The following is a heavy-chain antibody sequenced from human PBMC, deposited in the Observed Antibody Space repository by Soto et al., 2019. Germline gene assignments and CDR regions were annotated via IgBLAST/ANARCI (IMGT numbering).Heavy chain of an antibody. CDR2: IYSGGST. J-gene: IGHJ4*02. V-gene: IGHV3-66*01. CDR1: GFTVSSNY. CDR3: ARGFSYYDILTGYYSTEYYFDY. D-gene: IGHD3-9*01. Sequence: GGSLRLSCAASGFTVSSNYMSWVRQAPGKGLEWVSVIYSGGSTYYADSVKGRFTISRDNSKNTLYLQMNSLRAEDTAVYYCARGFSYYDILTGYYSTEYYFDYWGQGTLVTVSS.